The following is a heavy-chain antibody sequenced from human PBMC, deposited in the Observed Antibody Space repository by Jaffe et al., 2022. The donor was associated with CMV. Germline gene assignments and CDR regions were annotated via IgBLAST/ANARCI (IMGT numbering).Heavy chain of an antibody. CDR3: ARDLVGVQLWSRPYYYYGMDV. CDR1: GFTFSSYS. Sequence: EVQLVESGGGLVKPGGSLRLSCAASGFTFSSYSMNWVRQAPGKGLEWVSSISSSSSYIYYADSVKGRFTISRDNAKNSLYLQMNSLRAEDTAVYYCARDLVGVQLWSRPYYYYGMDVWGQGTTVTVSS. D-gene: IGHD5-18*01. CDR2: ISSSSSYI. V-gene: IGHV3-21*01. J-gene: IGHJ6*02.